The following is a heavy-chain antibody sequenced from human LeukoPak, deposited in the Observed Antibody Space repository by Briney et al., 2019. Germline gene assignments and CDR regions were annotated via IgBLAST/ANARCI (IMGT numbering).Heavy chain of an antibody. CDR1: GFTFDDYA. V-gene: IGHV3-20*01. J-gene: IGHJ3*02. CDR3: ARERGIAATNAFDI. D-gene: IGHD6-13*01. CDR2: INWNGGST. Sequence: PGGSLRLSCAASGFTFDDYAMSWVRQAPGKGLEWVSGINWNGGSTGYVDSVKGRFTISRDNAKNSLYLQMNGLRAEDTALYHCARERGIAATNAFDIWGQGTMVTVSS.